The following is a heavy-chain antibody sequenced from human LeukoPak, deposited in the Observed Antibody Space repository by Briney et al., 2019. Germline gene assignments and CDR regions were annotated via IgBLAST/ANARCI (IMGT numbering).Heavy chain of an antibody. CDR2: ISSSSVI. CDR3: ARGAYSGRSSYFDY. J-gene: IGHJ4*02. V-gene: IGHV3-48*01. D-gene: IGHD3-10*01. Sequence: GGSLRLSCAASGFTFSSYSIYWVRQAPGKGLEWISFISSSSVILYAESVKGRFTVSRDNAKNSLYLQTNSLRAEDTALYYCARGAYSGRSSYFDYWGQGTLVTVSS. CDR1: GFTFSSYS.